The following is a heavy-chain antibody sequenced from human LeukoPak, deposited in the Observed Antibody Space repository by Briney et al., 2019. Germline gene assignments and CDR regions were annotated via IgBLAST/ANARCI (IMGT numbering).Heavy chain of an antibody. J-gene: IGHJ3*02. Sequence: SETPSLTCTVSGGSISSSSYYWGWIRQPPGKGLEWIGSMYYSGSTYYNQSLKSRVTISVDTSRNQFSLKLSSVTAADTAVYYCARHGNDILAPDGFDIWGQGTMVTASS. CDR3: ARHGNDILAPDGFDI. D-gene: IGHD3-9*01. V-gene: IGHV4-39*01. CDR1: GGSISSSSYY. CDR2: MYYSGST.